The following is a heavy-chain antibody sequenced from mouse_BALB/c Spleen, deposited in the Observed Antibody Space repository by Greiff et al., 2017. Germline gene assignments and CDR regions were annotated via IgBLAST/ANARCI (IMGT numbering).Heavy chain of an antibody. V-gene: IGHV6-6*02. CDR3: TPGTGAMDY. CDR2: IRLKSNNYAT. J-gene: IGHJ4*01. Sequence: EVKVEESGGGLVQPGGSMKLSCVASGFTFSNYWMNWVRQSPEKGLEWVAEIRLKSNNYATHYAESVKGRFTILRDDSKSSVYLQMNNLRAEDTGIYYCTPGTGAMDYWGQGTSVTVSS. CDR1: GFTFSNYW. D-gene: IGHD4-1*01.